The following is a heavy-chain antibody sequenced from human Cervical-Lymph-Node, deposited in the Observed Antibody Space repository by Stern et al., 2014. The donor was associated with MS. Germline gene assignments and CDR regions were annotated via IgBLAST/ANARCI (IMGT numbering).Heavy chain of an antibody. Sequence: QVQLQESGPGLVKPSATLSLTCTVSGGSFNHYYWSWLRQPPGQGLEWIGYIYQDGSTKYNPSLKSRFTISLHTSKKQFSLRLTSVTAADTAVYYCARGDDCSGGTCFSTSWFDPWGQGTLVTVSS. CDR1: GGSFNHYY. V-gene: IGHV4-59*01. D-gene: IGHD2-15*01. CDR3: ARGDDCSGGTCFSTSWFDP. CDR2: IYQDGST. J-gene: IGHJ5*02.